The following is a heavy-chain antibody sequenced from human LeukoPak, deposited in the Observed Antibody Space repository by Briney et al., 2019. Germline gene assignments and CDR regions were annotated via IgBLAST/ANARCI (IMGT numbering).Heavy chain of an antibody. CDR2: IYASGST. J-gene: IGHJ5*02. V-gene: IGHV4-61*02. CDR3: AGTRRYCSGGSCYNWFDP. D-gene: IGHD2-15*01. CDR1: GGSISSDIFY. Sequence: SETLSLTCTVSGGSISSDIFYWSWIRQPAGKGLEWIGRIYASGSTTYNFSLKSRVAISIDTSKNQFSLQLTSVTAADTAVYYCAGTRRYCSGGSCYNWFDPWGQGTLVTVSS.